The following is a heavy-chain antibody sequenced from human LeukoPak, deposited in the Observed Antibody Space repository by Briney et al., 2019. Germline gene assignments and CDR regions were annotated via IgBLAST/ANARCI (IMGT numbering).Heavy chain of an antibody. Sequence: GASVNVSCTVSGYSLIAVAMHWVRQAPGKGSEWVGSFDPEDGEDGETHYAQKFQGRVTMTEDASTDTAYMELTSLSSEDTALYYCAMTDRYAGRPFDYWGQGTLVTVSS. CDR2: FDPEDGEDGET. CDR1: GYSLIAVA. V-gene: IGHV1-24*01. D-gene: IGHD3-9*01. CDR3: AMTDRYAGRPFDY. J-gene: IGHJ4*02.